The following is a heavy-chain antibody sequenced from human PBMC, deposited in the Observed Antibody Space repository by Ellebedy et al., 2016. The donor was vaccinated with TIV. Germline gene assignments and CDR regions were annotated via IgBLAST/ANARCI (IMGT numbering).Heavy chain of an antibody. Sequence: GESLKISXKGSGYSFTSYWIGWVRQMPGKGLEWMGIIYPGDSDTRYSPSFQGQVTISADKSISTAYLQWSSLKASDTAMYYCANTLGYSSGWLDAFDIWGQGTMVTVSS. V-gene: IGHV5-51*01. CDR1: GYSFTSYW. CDR2: IYPGDSDT. CDR3: ANTLGYSSGWLDAFDI. J-gene: IGHJ3*02. D-gene: IGHD6-19*01.